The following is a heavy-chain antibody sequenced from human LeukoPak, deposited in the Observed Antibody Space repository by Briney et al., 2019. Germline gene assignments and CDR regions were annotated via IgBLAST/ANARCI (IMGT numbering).Heavy chain of an antibody. CDR2: IYTGGST. Sequence: SQTLSLTCTVSGGSISSGSYYWSWIRQPAGKGLEWIGRIYTGGSTNYNPSLKSRVTISVDTSKNQFSLKLSSVTAADTAVYYCAGSQGGYWTSFDYWGQGTLVTVSS. CDR3: AGSQGGYWTSFDY. CDR1: GGSISSGSYY. J-gene: IGHJ4*02. D-gene: IGHD3-22*01. V-gene: IGHV4-61*02.